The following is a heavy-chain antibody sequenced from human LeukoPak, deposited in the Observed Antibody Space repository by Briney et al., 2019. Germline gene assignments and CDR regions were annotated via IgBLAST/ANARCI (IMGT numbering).Heavy chain of an antibody. CDR1: GFTFSTYP. CDR3: AKDYGGNSRFDY. V-gene: IGHV3-64*04. D-gene: IGHD4-23*01. Sequence: PGGSLRLSCSASGFTFSTYPMHWVRQAPGRGLEYVSSISSDGDSTYYADSVKGRFTISRDNSKNTLYLQMNSLRAEDTAVYYCAKDYGGNSRFDYWGQGTLVTVSS. J-gene: IGHJ4*02. CDR2: ISSDGDST.